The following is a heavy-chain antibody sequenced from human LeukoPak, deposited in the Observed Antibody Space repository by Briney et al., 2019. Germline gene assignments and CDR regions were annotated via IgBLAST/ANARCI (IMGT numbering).Heavy chain of an antibody. Sequence: ASVKVSCKASGGTFSSYAISWVRQAPGQGLEWMGGIIPIFGTANYAQKFQGRVTITADESTSTAYMELSSLRSEDTAVYYCARDEAYCGGDCYLHYYYYGMDVWGQGTTVTVSS. J-gene: IGHJ6*02. CDR3: ARDEAYCGGDCYLHYYYYGMDV. D-gene: IGHD2-21*02. CDR2: IIPIFGTA. V-gene: IGHV1-69*13. CDR1: GGTFSSYA.